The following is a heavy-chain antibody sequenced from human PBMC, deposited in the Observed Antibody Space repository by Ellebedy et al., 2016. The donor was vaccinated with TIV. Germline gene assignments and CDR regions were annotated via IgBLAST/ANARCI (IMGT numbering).Heavy chain of an antibody. V-gene: IGHV3-33*01. CDR1: GFIFSNYG. J-gene: IGHJ4*02. CDR2: IWYVGSNK. CDR3: VRAPRGQYYFDY. D-gene: IGHD5-12*01. Sequence: GGSLRLSXAASGFIFSNYGMHWVRQAPGKGLEWAAVIWYVGSNKYYADSVKGRFTISRDNSKNTLYLEMNSLRAEDTAVYYCVRAPRGQYYFDYWGQGTLVTVSP.